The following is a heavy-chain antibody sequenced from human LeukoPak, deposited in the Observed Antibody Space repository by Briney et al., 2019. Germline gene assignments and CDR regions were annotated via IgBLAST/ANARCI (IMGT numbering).Heavy chain of an antibody. CDR3: ARGPYNIVVVPAAKTTSDYFQH. D-gene: IGHD2-2*01. V-gene: IGHV4-34*01. J-gene: IGHJ1*01. CDR1: GGSFSGYY. CDR2: INHSGST. Sequence: SETLSLTCAVYGGSFSGYYWIWIRQPPGNGLEWIGEINHSGSTNYNPSLKSRVTVSVDTSKNQFSLKLSSVTAADTAVYYCARGPYNIVVVPAAKTTSDYFQHWGQGTLVTVSS.